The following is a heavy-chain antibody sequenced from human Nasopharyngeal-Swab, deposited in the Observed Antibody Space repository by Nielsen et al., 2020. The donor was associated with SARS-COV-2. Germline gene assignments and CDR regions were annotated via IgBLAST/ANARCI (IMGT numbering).Heavy chain of an antibody. V-gene: IGHV5-51*01. CDR2: MYPRDSDT. D-gene: IGHD1-20*01. J-gene: IGHJ4*02. CDR3: ARHHSWNDAWYFDY. Sequence: GESLKISCKGSGYSFSSYWIGWVRQMPGKGLEWMGIMYPRDSDTRYSPSFQGQVTISADKSISTAYLQWSSLKASDTAMYYCARHHSWNDAWYFDYWGQGTLVTVSS. CDR1: GYSFSSYW.